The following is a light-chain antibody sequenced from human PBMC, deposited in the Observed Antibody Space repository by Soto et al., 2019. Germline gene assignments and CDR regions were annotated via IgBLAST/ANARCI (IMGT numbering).Light chain of an antibody. V-gene: IGKV1-39*01. Sequence: DIRMTHAPCXXSAGVGDRGTLTCRXSQSISSYLNWYQQKPGKAPKLLIYAASSLQSGVPSRFSGSGSGTDFTLTISSLQPEDFATYYCQQSYSTPPRTFGQGTKVDIK. J-gene: IGKJ1*01. CDR1: QSISSY. CDR2: AAS. CDR3: QQSYSTPPRT.